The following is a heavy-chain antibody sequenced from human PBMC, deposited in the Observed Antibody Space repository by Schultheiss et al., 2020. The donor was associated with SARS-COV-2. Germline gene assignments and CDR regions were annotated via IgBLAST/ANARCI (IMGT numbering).Heavy chain of an antibody. CDR2: INSDGSST. J-gene: IGHJ3*01. CDR1: GFTVSSNY. D-gene: IGHD5-24*01. CDR3: AKEGDVS. Sequence: GGSLRLSCAASGFTVSSNYMSWVRQAPGKGLEWVSRINSDGSSTSYADSVKGRFTISRDNSKNTLYLQMNSLRAEDTAVYYCAKEGDVSWGQGTMVTVSS. V-gene: IGHV3-66*02.